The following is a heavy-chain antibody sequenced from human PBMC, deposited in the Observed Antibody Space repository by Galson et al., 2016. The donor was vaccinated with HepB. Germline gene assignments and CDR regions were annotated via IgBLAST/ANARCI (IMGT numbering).Heavy chain of an antibody. Sequence: SLRLSCAASGFTFSGYNMDWVRQAPGKGLEWVSYISSGSSAIYYADSVKGRFTISRDNAKNSLYLQMNSLRDEDTAIYFCARDGNHAYDMDYWGQGTLVTVSS. CDR3: ARDGNHAYDMDY. D-gene: IGHD1-14*01. CDR1: GFTFSGYN. J-gene: IGHJ4*02. CDR2: ISSGSSAI. V-gene: IGHV3-48*02.